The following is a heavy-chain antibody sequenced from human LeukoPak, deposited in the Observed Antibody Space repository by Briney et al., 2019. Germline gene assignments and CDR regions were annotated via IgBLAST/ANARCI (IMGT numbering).Heavy chain of an antibody. J-gene: IGHJ4*02. CDR3: AKPYSIAVAGTIRLPDDFDY. Sequence: GGSLRLSCAASGFTFSSYAMSWVRQAPGKGLEWVSAISGSGGSTYCADSVKGRFTISRDNSKNTLYLQMNSLRAEDTAVYYCAKPYSIAVAGTIRLPDDFDYWGQGTLVTVSS. D-gene: IGHD6-13*01. CDR2: ISGSGGST. CDR1: GFTFSSYA. V-gene: IGHV3-23*01.